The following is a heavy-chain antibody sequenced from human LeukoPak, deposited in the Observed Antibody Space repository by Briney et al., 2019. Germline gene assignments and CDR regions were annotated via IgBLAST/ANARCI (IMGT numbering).Heavy chain of an antibody. CDR1: GGTFSSYA. CDR3: ARDMALAMGFDY. D-gene: IGHD4/OR15-4a*01. V-gene: IGHV1-69*04. CDR2: IIPILGIA. J-gene: IGHJ4*02. Sequence: SVKVSCKASGGTFSSYAISWVRQAPGQGLEWMGRIIPILGIANYAQKFQGRVTITADKSTSTAYMELSSLRSEDTAVYYCARDMALAMGFDYWGQGTLVTVSS.